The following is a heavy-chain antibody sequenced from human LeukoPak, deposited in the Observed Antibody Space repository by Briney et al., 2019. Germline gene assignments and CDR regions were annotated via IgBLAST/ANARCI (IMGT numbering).Heavy chain of an antibody. CDR3: AIVDSSGWYDYFDY. CDR2: IYTSGST. Sequence: SSETLSLTCTVSGGSISSGSYYWSWIRQPAGKGLEWIGRIYTSGSTNYNPSLKSRVTISVDTSKNQFSLKLSSVTAADTAVYYCAIVDSSGWYDYFDYWGQGTLVTVSS. J-gene: IGHJ4*02. V-gene: IGHV4-61*02. D-gene: IGHD6-19*01. CDR1: GGSISSGSYY.